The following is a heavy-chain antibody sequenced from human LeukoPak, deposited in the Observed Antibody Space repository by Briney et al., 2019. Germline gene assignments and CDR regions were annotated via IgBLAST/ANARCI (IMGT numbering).Heavy chain of an antibody. V-gene: IGHV4-61*02. Sequence: SQTLSLTCTVSGGSISSCSYYWSWIRQPAGKGLEWIGRIYTSGRTNYHPSLKSRVTISVDTSKNQFSLKLSSVTAADTAVYYCARDEPDYYDSSGYEPNDAFDIWGQGTMVTVSS. J-gene: IGHJ3*02. D-gene: IGHD3-22*01. CDR3: ARDEPDYYDSSGYEPNDAFDI. CDR2: IYTSGRT. CDR1: GGSISSCSYY.